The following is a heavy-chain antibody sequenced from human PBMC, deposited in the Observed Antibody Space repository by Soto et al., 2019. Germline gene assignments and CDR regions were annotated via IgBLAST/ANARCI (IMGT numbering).Heavy chain of an antibody. CDR3: ARGPDGDKVDY. D-gene: IGHD7-27*01. V-gene: IGHV4-30-4*01. CDR2: IYNSGST. J-gene: IGHJ4*02. Sequence: SETLSLTCTVSGGSISSGDYYWSWIRQPPGKGLEWIGHIYNSGSTYSNPSLKSRVTISVDTSKNQFSLKLSSVTAADTAVYYCARGPDGDKVDYWGQGTLVTV. CDR1: GGSISSGDYY.